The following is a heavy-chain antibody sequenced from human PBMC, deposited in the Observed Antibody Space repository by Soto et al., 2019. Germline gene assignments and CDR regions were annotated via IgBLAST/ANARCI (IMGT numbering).Heavy chain of an antibody. D-gene: IGHD6-6*01. CDR3: ATLHGSSSSPFDY. Sequence: RASLKVSCNVSGYTLTELSMHWVRQAPGKGLEWMGGFDPEDGETIYAQKFQGRVTMTEDTSTDTAYMELSSLRSEDTAVYYCATLHGSSSSPFDYWGQGTLVTVSS. V-gene: IGHV1-24*01. CDR2: FDPEDGET. J-gene: IGHJ4*02. CDR1: GYTLTELS.